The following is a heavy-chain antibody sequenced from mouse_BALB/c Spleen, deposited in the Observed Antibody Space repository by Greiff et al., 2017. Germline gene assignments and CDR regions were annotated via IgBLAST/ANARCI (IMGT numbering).Heavy chain of an antibody. CDR2: ISSGSSTI. V-gene: IGHV5-17*02. J-gene: IGHJ3*01. CDR3: ARGYDDWFAY. CDR1: GFTFSSFG. Sequence: EVQLVESGGGLVQPGGSRKLSCAASGFTFSSFGMHWVRQAPEKGLEWVAYISSGSSTIYYADTVKGRFTISRDNPKNTLFLQMTSLRSEDTAMYYCARGYDDWFAYWGQGTLVTVSA. D-gene: IGHD2-14*01.